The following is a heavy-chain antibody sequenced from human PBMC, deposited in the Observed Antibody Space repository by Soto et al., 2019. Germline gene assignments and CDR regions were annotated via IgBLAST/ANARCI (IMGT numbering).Heavy chain of an antibody. D-gene: IGHD3-10*01. V-gene: IGHV1-69*06. Sequence: ASVKVSCKASGGTFSSYAISWVRQAPGQGLEWMGGIIPIFGTANYAQKFQGRVTITADKSTSTAYMELSSLRSEDTAVYYCAAYGSGSFPFDYWGQGTLVTVSS. CDR3: AAYGSGSFPFDY. CDR2: IIPIFGTA. CDR1: GGTFSSYA. J-gene: IGHJ4*02.